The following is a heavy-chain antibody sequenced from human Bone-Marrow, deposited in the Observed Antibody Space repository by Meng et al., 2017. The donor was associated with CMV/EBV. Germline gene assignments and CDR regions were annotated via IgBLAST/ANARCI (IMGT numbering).Heavy chain of an antibody. CDR2: INPNGGLT. J-gene: IGHJ5*02. Sequence: ASVKVSCKTSGYTFSGYYMHWVRQAPGQGLEWMGWINPNGGLTKYAQKFQGRVTMTRDTSISTAYVEVSDLRSDDTAVYYCAILGSYGADNWFDPWGQGTLVTVSS. CDR1: GYTFSGYY. CDR3: AILGSYGADNWFDP. D-gene: IGHD1-26*01. V-gene: IGHV1-2*02.